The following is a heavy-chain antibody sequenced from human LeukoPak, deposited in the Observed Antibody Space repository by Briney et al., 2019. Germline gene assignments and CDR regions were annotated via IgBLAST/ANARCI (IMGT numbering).Heavy chain of an antibody. CDR3: ARSGSLGYYDFWSGYYLY. CDR2: ISGSGGST. Sequence: GGSLRLSCAASGFTFSSYAMSWVRQTPGKGLEWVSTISGSGGSTYYADSVKGRFTISRDNSKNTLYLQMNSLRAEDTAVYYCARSGSLGYYDFWSGYYLYWGQGTLVTVSS. D-gene: IGHD3-3*01. J-gene: IGHJ4*02. CDR1: GFTFSSYA. V-gene: IGHV3-23*01.